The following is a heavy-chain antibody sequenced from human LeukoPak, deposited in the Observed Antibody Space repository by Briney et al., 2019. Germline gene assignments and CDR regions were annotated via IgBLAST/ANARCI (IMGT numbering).Heavy chain of an antibody. Sequence: GGSLRLXCAASGFNFGVYWMSWARLAPGKGLEWVATMSQDGHYVYYVDSVKGRFYISRDNARNSLYLQMDSLRAEDTAVYYCARKYYSSFDFWGQGALVTVSS. CDR2: MSQDGHYV. CDR3: ARKYYSSFDF. J-gene: IGHJ4*02. V-gene: IGHV3-7*01. D-gene: IGHD2-21*01. CDR1: GFNFGVYW.